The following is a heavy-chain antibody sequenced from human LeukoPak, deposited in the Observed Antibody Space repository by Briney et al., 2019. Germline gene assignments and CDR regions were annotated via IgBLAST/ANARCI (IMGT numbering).Heavy chain of an antibody. D-gene: IGHD5-24*01. V-gene: IGHV3-21*01. CDR2: ISSSSSYI. Sequence: GRSLRLSCAASGFTFSSYSMNWVRQAPGKGLEWVSSISSSSSYIYYADSVKGRFTISRDNAKNSLYLQMNSLRAEDTAVYYRARSPDVEMATICFDYWGQGTLVTVSS. CDR1: GFTFSSYS. J-gene: IGHJ4*02. CDR3: ARSPDVEMATICFDY.